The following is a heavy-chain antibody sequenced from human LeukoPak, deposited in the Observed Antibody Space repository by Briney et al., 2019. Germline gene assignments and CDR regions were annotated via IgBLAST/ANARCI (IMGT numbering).Heavy chain of an antibody. CDR3: ASAMIVSRAIDH. Sequence: GGSLRLSCAASGFTFSSYSMNWVRQAPGKWLEWVSSISSSSSYIYYADSVKGRFTISRDNAKNSLYLQMNSLRAEDTAVYYCASAMIVSRAIDHWGQGTLVTVSS. D-gene: IGHD3-22*01. CDR1: GFTFSSYS. J-gene: IGHJ4*02. CDR2: ISSSSSYI. V-gene: IGHV3-21*01.